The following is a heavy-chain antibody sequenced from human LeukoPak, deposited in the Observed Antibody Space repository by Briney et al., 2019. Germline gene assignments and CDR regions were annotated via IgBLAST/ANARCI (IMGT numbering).Heavy chain of an antibody. CDR2: ISYDGVNK. CDR3: AKLRELVTYYYYYGLDV. J-gene: IGHJ6*02. D-gene: IGHD1-1*01. CDR1: GFTFSNYG. Sequence: SGGSLRLSCAASGFTFSNYGMHWVRQAPGKGLEWVALISYDGVNKYYADSVKGRFTISRDNSKNTLYLRMNSLRVEDTALYYCAKLRELVTYYYYYGLDVWGQGTTVTVPS. V-gene: IGHV3-30*18.